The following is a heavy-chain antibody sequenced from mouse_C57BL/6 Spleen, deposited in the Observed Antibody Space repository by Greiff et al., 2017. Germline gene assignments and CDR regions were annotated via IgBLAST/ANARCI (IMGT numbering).Heavy chain of an antibody. Sequence: EVQRVESGPGMVKPSQSLSLTCTVTGYSITSGYDWHWIRHFPGNKLEWMGYISYSGSTNYNPSLKSRISITHDTSKNHFFLKLNSVTTEDTATYYCARGGDHGAMDYWGQGTSVTVSS. J-gene: IGHJ4*01. CDR3: ARGGDHGAMDY. CDR2: ISYSGST. CDR1: GYSITSGYD. V-gene: IGHV3-1*01.